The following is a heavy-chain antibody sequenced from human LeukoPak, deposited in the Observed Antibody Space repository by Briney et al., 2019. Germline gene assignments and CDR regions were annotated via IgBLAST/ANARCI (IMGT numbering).Heavy chain of an antibody. D-gene: IGHD3-10*01. CDR2: ISSDGSYT. V-gene: IGHV3-74*01. Sequence: GGSLRLSCAAFGFTFSSYWMHWVRQAPGKGPVWVSRISSDGSYTSYADSVKGRFTVSRDNAENTLYLQMNSLRAEDTAVYYCARDYYGSGSKSDYWGQGTLVTVSS. CDR3: ARDYYGSGSKSDY. J-gene: IGHJ4*02. CDR1: GFTFSSYW.